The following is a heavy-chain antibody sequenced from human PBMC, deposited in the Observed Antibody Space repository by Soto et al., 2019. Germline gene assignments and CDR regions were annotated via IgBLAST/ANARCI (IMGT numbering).Heavy chain of an antibody. J-gene: IGHJ2*01. D-gene: IGHD5-18*01. V-gene: IGHV4-59*01. Sequence: QVQLQESGPGLVKPSETLSLTCTVSGGSISSYYWSWIRQPPGKGLEWIGYIYYSGSTNYNPSLKSRVTISVDTSKNQFSLKLSSVTAADTAVYYCARVSIQLWLHWYFDLWGRGTLVTVSS. CDR1: GGSISSYY. CDR2: IYYSGST. CDR3: ARVSIQLWLHWYFDL.